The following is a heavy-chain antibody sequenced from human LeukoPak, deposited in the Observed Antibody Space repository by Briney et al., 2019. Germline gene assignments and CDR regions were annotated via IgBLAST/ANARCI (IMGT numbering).Heavy chain of an antibody. Sequence: ASVKVSCKASGGTFSSYAISWVRQAPGQGLEWMGGIIPIFGTANYAQKFQGRVTITAGESTSTAYMELSSLRSEDTAVYYCARNGYSYGLYYYMDVWGKGTTVTISS. CDR2: IIPIFGTA. J-gene: IGHJ6*03. CDR3: ARNGYSYGLYYYMDV. CDR1: GGTFSSYA. D-gene: IGHD5-18*01. V-gene: IGHV1-69*13.